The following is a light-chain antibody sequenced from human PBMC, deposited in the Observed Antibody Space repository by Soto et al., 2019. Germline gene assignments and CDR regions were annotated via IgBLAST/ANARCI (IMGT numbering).Light chain of an antibody. CDR1: QSVYSNS. CDR3: QQYGSSPLT. V-gene: IGKV3-20*01. Sequence: EVVLTQSPGTLSLSPGERATLSCRASQSVYSNSLAWYQYKPGQAPRLLISGASSRATGIPHRFSGSGSGTDFTLTISTLEPEVFAVYYCQQYGSSPLTFGGGTKVEIK. CDR2: GAS. J-gene: IGKJ4*01.